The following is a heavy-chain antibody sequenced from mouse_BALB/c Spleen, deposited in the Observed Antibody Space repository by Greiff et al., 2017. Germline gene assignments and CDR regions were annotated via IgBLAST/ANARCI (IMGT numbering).Heavy chain of an antibody. CDR2: INPSTGYT. V-gene: IGHV1-7*01. CDR1: GYTFTSYW. D-gene: IGHD1-1*01. CDR3: ARSGVLRSYFEV. J-gene: IGHJ1*01. Sequence: QVQLQQSGAELAKPGASVKMSCKASGYTFTSYWMHWVKQRPGQGLEWIGYINPSTGYTEYNQKFKDKATLTADKSSSTAYMQLSSLTSEDSAVYYCARSGVLRSYFEVGAQGPRSPSPQ.